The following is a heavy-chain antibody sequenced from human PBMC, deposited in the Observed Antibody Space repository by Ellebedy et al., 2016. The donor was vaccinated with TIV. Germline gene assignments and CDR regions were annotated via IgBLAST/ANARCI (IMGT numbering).Heavy chain of an antibody. Sequence: PGGSLRLSFAASGFTFSGYALPWIRQVPGKGPEWLSGIRWGSGTRGYAESVRGRFIISRDNAKNSLSLQMNNLRPEDTALYYGAHLMSAKKRNYFDAWGQGTLVTVSS. CDR3: AHLMSAKKRNYFDA. CDR1: GFTFSGYA. V-gene: IGHV3-9*01. J-gene: IGHJ4*02. CDR2: IRWGSGTR.